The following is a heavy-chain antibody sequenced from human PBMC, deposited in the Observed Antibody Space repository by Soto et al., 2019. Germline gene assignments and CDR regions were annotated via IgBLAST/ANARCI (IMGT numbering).Heavy chain of an antibody. CDR3: ARAGYNWRMYNWFDP. CDR1: GFTFSSYA. Sequence: GESLKISCAASGFTFSSYAMHWVRQAPGKGLEWVAVISYDGSNKYYADSVKGRFTISRDNSKNTLYLQMNSLRAEDTAVYYCARAGYNWRMYNWFDPWGQGTLVTVSS. J-gene: IGHJ5*02. CDR2: ISYDGSNK. V-gene: IGHV3-30-3*01. D-gene: IGHD1-20*01.